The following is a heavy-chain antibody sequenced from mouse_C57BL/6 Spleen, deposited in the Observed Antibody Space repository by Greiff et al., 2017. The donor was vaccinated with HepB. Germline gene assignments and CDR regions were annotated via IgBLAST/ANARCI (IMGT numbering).Heavy chain of an antibody. D-gene: IGHD1-1*01. V-gene: IGHV1-61*01. CDR3: ARSGDGSSPYYFDY. Sequence: QVQLQQSGAELVRPGSSVKLSCKASGYTFTSYWMDWVKQRPGQGLEWIGNIYPSDSETHYNQKFKDKATLTVDKSSSTAYMQLSSLTSEDSAVYYCARSGDGSSPYYFDYWGQGTTLTVSS. CDR1: GYTFTSYW. J-gene: IGHJ2*01. CDR2: IYPSDSET.